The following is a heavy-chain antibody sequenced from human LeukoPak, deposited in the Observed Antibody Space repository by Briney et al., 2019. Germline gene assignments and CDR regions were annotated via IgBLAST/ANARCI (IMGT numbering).Heavy chain of an antibody. D-gene: IGHD1-1*01. V-gene: IGHV1-2*02. Sequence: ASVKVSCKASGGSFSSYAISWVRQAPGQGLEWMGWINPNSCGTNYAQKFQGRVTMTRDTSISTAYMELSRLRSDDTAVYYCARVASTTRRHDAFDIWGQGTMVIVSS. CDR3: ARVASTTRRHDAFDI. CDR1: GGSFSSYA. CDR2: INPNSCGT. J-gene: IGHJ3*02.